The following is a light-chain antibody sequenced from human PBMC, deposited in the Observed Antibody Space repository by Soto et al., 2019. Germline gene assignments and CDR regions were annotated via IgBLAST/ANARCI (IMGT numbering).Light chain of an antibody. V-gene: IGKV4-1*01. CDR2: WAS. Sequence: DTVMTQSPDSLAVSLVERATVNCKSSQSVLYSSNNKSYLAWYQQKSGQPPKLLIYWASTRQSGVPDRFSGSGSGTDFTLTITNLQPEDVAVYYCQQYYTTLFTFGPGTRVAI. CDR3: QQYYTTLFT. J-gene: IGKJ3*01. CDR1: QSVLYSSNNKSY.